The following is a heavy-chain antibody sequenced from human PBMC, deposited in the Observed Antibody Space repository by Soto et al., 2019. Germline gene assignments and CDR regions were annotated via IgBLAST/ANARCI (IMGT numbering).Heavy chain of an antibody. D-gene: IGHD3-16*01. J-gene: IGHJ4*02. CDR3: VRGSNAWSGMDY. Sequence: EVQLVESGGGLVQPGGSLGLSCTASGFTFSDYWMYWVRQVPGKGLVWVSRISGDGSSTNYADSVKGRSTIARDNAKSTVYRQMYSLRVEDTAVYYCVRGSNAWSGMDYWGQGILVTVS. CDR1: GFTFSDYW. V-gene: IGHV3-74*01. CDR2: ISGDGSST.